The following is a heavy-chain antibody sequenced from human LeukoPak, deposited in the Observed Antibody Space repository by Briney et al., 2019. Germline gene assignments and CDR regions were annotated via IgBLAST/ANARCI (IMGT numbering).Heavy chain of an antibody. V-gene: IGHV3-30*03. CDR2: ISYDGSNK. CDR1: GFTFSSYG. J-gene: IGHJ4*02. D-gene: IGHD2-21*02. Sequence: PGRSLRLSCAASGFTFSSYGMHWVRQAPGKGLEWVAVISYDGSNKYYADSVKGRFTISRDNSKNTLYLQMNSLSAEDTAVYYSARGDMVVTLEGPIDYWGQGTLVTVSS. CDR3: ARGDMVVTLEGPIDY.